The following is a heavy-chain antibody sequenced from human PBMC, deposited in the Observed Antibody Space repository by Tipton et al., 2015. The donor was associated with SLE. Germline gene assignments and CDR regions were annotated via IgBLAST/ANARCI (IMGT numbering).Heavy chain of an antibody. J-gene: IGHJ2*01. CDR1: GFTVSTNY. CDR3: ARSSWYDFWSGYYSERYFDL. CDR2: IYSGGST. V-gene: IGHV3-53*05. Sequence: SLRLSCAASGFTVSTNYMTWVRQAPGKGLEWVSLIYSGGSTSYADSVKGRFTISRDNSKNTLYLQMNSLRAEDTAVYYCARSSWYDFWSGYYSERYFDLWGRGTLVTVSP. D-gene: IGHD3-3*01.